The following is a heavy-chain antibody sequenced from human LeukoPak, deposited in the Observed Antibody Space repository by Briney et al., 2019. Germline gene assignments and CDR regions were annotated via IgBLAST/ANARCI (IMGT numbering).Heavy chain of an antibody. J-gene: IGHJ4*02. CDR2: IKHDESEK. CDR1: GFSFNSDW. V-gene: IGHV3-7*01. CDR3: ARVRGVTNFDY. D-gene: IGHD3-10*01. Sequence: GGSLRLSCAASGFSFNSDWMDWVRQAPGKGLEWVANIKHDESEKNYLDSVKGRFTISRDNAQNSLYLQMNSLRAEDTAVYYCARVRGVTNFDYWGQGTLVTVSS.